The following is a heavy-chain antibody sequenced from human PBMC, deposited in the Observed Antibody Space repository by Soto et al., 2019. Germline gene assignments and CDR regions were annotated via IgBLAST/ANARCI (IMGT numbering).Heavy chain of an antibody. CDR2: IYHSGST. CDR1: SVSISSSNW. CDR3: ARVRVTTDAVDI. V-gene: IGHV4-4*02. D-gene: IGHD4-17*01. Sequence: QVQLQESGPGLVKPSGTLSLTCAVSSVSISSSNWWSLVLHPPGKGLVWIREIYHSGSTNYNPSRKSLVTISVNKPNNQFSLKLSSVTAADTAVYYCARVRVTTDAVDIWGQGTMVTVSS. J-gene: IGHJ3*02.